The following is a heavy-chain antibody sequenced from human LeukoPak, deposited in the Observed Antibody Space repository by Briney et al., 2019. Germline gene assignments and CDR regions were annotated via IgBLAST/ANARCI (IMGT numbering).Heavy chain of an antibody. Sequence: PSETLSLTCTVSGGSISSYYWSWIRQPAGTGLEWIGRIYTSGSTNYNPSLKSRVTMSVDTSKNQFSLKLSSVTAADTAVYYCAREGLYCSSTSCYTSWFDPWGQGTLVTVSS. J-gene: IGHJ5*02. D-gene: IGHD2-2*02. CDR3: AREGLYCSSTSCYTSWFDP. CDR1: GGSISSYY. CDR2: IYTSGST. V-gene: IGHV4-4*07.